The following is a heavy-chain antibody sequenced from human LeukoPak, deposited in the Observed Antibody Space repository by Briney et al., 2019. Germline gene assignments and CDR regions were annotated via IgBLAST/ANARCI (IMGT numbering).Heavy chain of an antibody. D-gene: IGHD2-2*01. Sequence: GGSLRLSCAVSGFTFSSYWMSWVRQAPGKGLEWVANINQDGSEKYYVDSVKGRFTISRDNAKNSLSLQMNSLRVDDTAVYYCARDAPIVVVPAAILYYYYYYMDVWGKGTTVTVSS. V-gene: IGHV3-7*01. CDR1: GFTFSSYW. CDR3: ARDAPIVVVPAAILYYYYYYMDV. J-gene: IGHJ6*03. CDR2: INQDGSEK.